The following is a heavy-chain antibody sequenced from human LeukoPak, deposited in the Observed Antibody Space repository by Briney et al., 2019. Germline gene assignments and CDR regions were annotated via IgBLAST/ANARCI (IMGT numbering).Heavy chain of an antibody. J-gene: IGHJ5*02. V-gene: IGHV3-30*02. D-gene: IGHD6-19*01. CDR2: IRFDGSNE. CDR1: GFTFSAYD. Sequence: GGSLRLSCVASGFTFSAYDMHWVRQTPGKGLEWVAFIRFDGSNEGYTDSVKGRFAISRDNSRSTLYLQINSLRPDDTAMYYCVKGGHSSGWPNWLDPWGQGTLVTVSS. CDR3: VKGGHSSGWPNWLDP.